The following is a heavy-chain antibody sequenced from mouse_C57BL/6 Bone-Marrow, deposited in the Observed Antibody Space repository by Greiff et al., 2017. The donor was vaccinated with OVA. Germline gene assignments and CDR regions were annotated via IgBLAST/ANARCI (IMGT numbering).Heavy chain of an antibody. CDR3: ARSYYYGSRDWDSAWFAY. Sequence: EVKLQQSGPELVKPGASVKISCKASGYSFTDYNMNWVKQSNGKSLEWIGVINPNYGTTSYNQKFKGKATLTVDQSSSTAYMQLNSLTSEDSAVYYCARSYYYGSRDWDSAWFAYWGQGTLVTVSA. J-gene: IGHJ3*01. CDR1: GYSFTDYN. D-gene: IGHD1-1*01. V-gene: IGHV1-39*01. CDR2: INPNYGTT.